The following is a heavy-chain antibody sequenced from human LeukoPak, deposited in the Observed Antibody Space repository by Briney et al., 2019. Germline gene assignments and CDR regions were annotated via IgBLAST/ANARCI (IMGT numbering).Heavy chain of an antibody. CDR3: ARVGIGIVIVPAAINA. CDR1: GFTFSDYY. D-gene: IGHD2-2*01. Sequence: GGSLRLSCAASGFTFSDYYMSWIRQAPGKGLEWVSYISTSGSSIYYADSVKGRFTISRDNAKNSLYLQMNSLRAEDTAVYFCARVGIGIVIVPAAINAWGHGTLVTVSS. CDR2: ISTSGSSI. V-gene: IGHV3-11*01. J-gene: IGHJ4*01.